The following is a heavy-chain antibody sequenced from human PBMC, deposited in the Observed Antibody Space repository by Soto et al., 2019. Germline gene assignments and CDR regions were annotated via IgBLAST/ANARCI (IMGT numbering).Heavy chain of an antibody. CDR3: ARGIKWGSGSYLNNLYFDY. V-gene: IGHV1-3*01. CDR1: GYTFTSYA. D-gene: IGHD3-10*01. J-gene: IGHJ4*02. CDR2: INAGNGNT. Sequence: ASVKVSCKASGYTFTSYAMHWVRQAPGQRLEWMGWINAGNGNTKYSQKFQGRVTITRDTSASTAYMELSSLRSEDTAVYYCARGIKWGSGSYLNNLYFDYWGQGTLVTVSS.